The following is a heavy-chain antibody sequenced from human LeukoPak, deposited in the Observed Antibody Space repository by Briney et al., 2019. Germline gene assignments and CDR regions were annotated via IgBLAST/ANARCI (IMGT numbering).Heavy chain of an antibody. CDR1: GFTFSSYW. CDR2: IKQDGSEK. Sequence: PGGSLRLSYAASGFTFSSYWMSWVRQAPGKGLEWVANIKQDGSEKYYVDSVKGRFTISRDNAKNSLYLQMNSLRAEDTAVYYCARGPPSTRYCSSTSCYLVYWGQGTLVTVSS. CDR3: ARGPPSTRYCSSTSCYLVY. V-gene: IGHV3-7*03. D-gene: IGHD2-2*01. J-gene: IGHJ4*02.